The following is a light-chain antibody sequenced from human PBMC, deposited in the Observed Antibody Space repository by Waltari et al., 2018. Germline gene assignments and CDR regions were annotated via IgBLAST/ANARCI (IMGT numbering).Light chain of an antibody. CDR2: YAS. CDR1: QSIGSR. J-gene: IGKJ2*01. Sequence: EIVLTQSPDFQSVTPNEKVTIPCRASQSIGSRLHWYQQKPDQPPKILIKYASQSFTGVPSRFSGSGSGTDFTLTINSLEAEDAATYYCHQSYTLPYTFGQGTKLEIK. V-gene: IGKV6-21*01. CDR3: HQSYTLPYT.